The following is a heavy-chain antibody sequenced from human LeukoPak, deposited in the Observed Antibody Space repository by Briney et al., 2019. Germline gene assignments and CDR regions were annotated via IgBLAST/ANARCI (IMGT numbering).Heavy chain of an antibody. Sequence: GGSLRLSCAASGFTFSSYSMNWVRQAPGKGLEWVSYISSSSSTIYYADSVKGRFTISRDNAKNSLYLQMNSLRAEDTAVYYCARAARVLSRVLPVIGPYLDAFDIWGQGTMVTVSS. CDR1: GFTFSSYS. V-gene: IGHV3-48*01. J-gene: IGHJ3*02. D-gene: IGHD2-21*01. CDR2: ISSSSSTI. CDR3: ARAARVLSRVLPVIGPYLDAFDI.